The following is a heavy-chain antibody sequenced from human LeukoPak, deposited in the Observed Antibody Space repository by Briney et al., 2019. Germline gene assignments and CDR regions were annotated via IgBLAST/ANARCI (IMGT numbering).Heavy chain of an antibody. Sequence: SETLSLTCAVYGGSFSGYYWSWIRQPPGKGLEWIGEINHSGSTNYNPSLKSRVSISVDTSKNQFSLKLSSVTAADTAVYYCARGLYFDYWGQGTLVTVSS. CDR1: GGSFSGYY. J-gene: IGHJ4*02. CDR2: INHSGST. V-gene: IGHV4-34*01. CDR3: ARGLYFDY.